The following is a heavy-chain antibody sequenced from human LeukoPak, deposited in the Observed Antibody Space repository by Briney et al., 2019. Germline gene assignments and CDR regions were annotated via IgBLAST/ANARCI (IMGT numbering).Heavy chain of an antibody. V-gene: IGHV3-23*01. CDR3: AKRAYCSTTTCYGFDY. J-gene: IGHJ4*02. CDR2: ISARDGPA. D-gene: IGHD2-2*01. CDR1: GLTFSSYA. Sequence: SGGTLRISCAAPGLTFSSYAMSLVRQAPGKGLEWASPISARDGPAYYADSVKGRFPISRDNSKNTLYLQMNSLAAEDTAEYYCAKRAYCSTTTCYGFDYWRQGTLVTVSS.